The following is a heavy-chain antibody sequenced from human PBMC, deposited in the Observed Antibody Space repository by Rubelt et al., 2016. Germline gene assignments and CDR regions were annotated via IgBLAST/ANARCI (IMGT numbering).Heavy chain of an antibody. CDR3: ARGLDVGSAFDI. V-gene: IGHV4-59*01. CDR1: GDSISVYY. J-gene: IGHJ3*02. Sequence: QVQLQESGPGLVKPSETLSLTCTVSGDSISVYYWSWIRRPPGKGLEWIGHIYYSGNTYYNPSLKSRVTMSTDTSKKQFSRRLTAVTAADTAVYYCARGLDVGSAFDIWGQGTMVTVSS. D-gene: IGHD3/OR15-3a*01. CDR2: IYYSGNT.